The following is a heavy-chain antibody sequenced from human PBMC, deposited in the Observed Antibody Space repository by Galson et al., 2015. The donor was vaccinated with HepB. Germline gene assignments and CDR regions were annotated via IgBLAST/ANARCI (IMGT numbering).Heavy chain of an antibody. Sequence: SVKVSCKASGYTFTSYGISWVRQAPGQGLEWMGWISAYNGNTNYAQKLQGRVTMTTDTSTSTAYMELRSLRSDDTAVYYCARDRGRIAVAGTKVLGYFDYWGQGTLVTVSS. CDR2: ISAYNGNT. V-gene: IGHV1-18*01. D-gene: IGHD6-19*01. J-gene: IGHJ4*02. CDR1: GYTFTSYG. CDR3: ARDRGRIAVAGTKVLGYFDY.